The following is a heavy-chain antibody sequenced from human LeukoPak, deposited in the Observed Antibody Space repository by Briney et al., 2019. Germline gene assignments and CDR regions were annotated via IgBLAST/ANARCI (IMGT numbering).Heavy chain of an antibody. D-gene: IGHD3-10*01. CDR3: AKVEHDLLWFGELSGYFDY. CDR1: GFTFSSYA. Sequence: GGSLRLSCAASGFTFSSYAMSWVRQAPGKGLEWVSAISGSGGSTYYADSVKGRFTISRDNSKNTLYLQMNSLRAEDTAVYYCAKVEHDLLWFGELSGYFDYWGQGTLVTVSS. CDR2: ISGSGGST. J-gene: IGHJ4*02. V-gene: IGHV3-23*01.